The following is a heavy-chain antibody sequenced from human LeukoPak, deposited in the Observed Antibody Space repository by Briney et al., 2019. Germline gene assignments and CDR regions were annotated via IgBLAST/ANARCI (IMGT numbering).Heavy chain of an antibody. CDR2: INHSGST. CDR1: GGSFSGYY. Sequence: SETLSLTCAVYGGSFSGYYWSWIRQPPGKGLEWIGEINHSGSTNYNPSLKSRVTISVDTSKNQFSLKLSSVTAADTAVYYCARLAQGIPAAVDYWGQGTLVTVSS. D-gene: IGHD2-2*01. J-gene: IGHJ4*02. V-gene: IGHV4-34*01. CDR3: ARLAQGIPAAVDY.